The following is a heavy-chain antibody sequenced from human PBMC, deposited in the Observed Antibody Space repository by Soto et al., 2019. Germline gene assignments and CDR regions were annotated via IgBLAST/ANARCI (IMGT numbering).Heavy chain of an antibody. CDR1: GASISSSSYY. CDR2: IYYSGST. D-gene: IGHD6-19*01. V-gene: IGHV4-39*01. J-gene: IGHJ6*02. CDR3: ARHFSSGWYYYYGMDV. Sequence: SETLSLTCTVSGASISSSSYYWGWIRQPPGKGLEWIGSIYYSGSTYYNPSLKSRVTISVDTSKNQFSLKLSSVTAADTAVYYCARHFSSGWYYYYGMDVWGQGTTVTVSS.